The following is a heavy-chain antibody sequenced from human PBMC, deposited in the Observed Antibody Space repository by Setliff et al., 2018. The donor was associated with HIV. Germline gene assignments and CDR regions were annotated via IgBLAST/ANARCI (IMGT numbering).Heavy chain of an antibody. CDR3: AKRRESRGILVSRDYFDY. CDR2: ITSPGDTA. V-gene: IGHV3-23*01. D-gene: IGHD2-8*01. J-gene: IGHJ4*02. Sequence: LRLSCAASGFTFSSYAMSWVRQAPGKGLEWVSGITSPGDTALYPDSMKGRFTISRDNSKNTLYLHMNNLRTEDTAIYYCAKRRESRGILVSRDYFDYWGQGSLVTVSS. CDR1: GFTFSSYA.